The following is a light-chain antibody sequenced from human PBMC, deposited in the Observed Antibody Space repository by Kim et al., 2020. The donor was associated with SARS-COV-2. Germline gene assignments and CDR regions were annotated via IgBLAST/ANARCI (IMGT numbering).Light chain of an antibody. J-gene: IGKJ1*01. Sequence: SPGDRATLSCRASQSVSSTYLAWFQQKPGQAPSLLIYGVSSRATGIPDRFSGSGSGTDFTLTISRLEPEDFAVYYCQQYGTSPRTFGQGTKVDIK. CDR1: QSVSSTY. V-gene: IGKV3-20*01. CDR2: GVS. CDR3: QQYGTSPRT.